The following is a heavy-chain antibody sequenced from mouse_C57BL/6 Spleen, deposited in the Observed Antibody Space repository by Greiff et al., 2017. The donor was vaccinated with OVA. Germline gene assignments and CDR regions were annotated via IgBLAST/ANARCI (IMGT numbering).Heavy chain of an antibody. J-gene: IGHJ2*01. CDR3: ASLYYDYGDY. D-gene: IGHD2-4*01. V-gene: IGHV5-4*01. Sequence: EVQVVESGGGLVKPGGSLKLSCAASGFTFSSYAMSWVRQTPEKRLEWVATISDGGSYTYYPDNVKGRFTISRDNAKNNLYLQMSHLKSEDTAMYYCASLYYDYGDYWGQGTTLTVSS. CDR1: GFTFSSYA. CDR2: ISDGGSYT.